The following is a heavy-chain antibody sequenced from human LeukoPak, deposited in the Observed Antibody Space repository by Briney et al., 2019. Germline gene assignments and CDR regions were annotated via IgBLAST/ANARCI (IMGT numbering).Heavy chain of an antibody. CDR3: AREGSSSSGWYPHADY. D-gene: IGHD6-19*01. CDR2: IYYSGST. CDR1: GASISSGSYY. J-gene: IGHJ4*02. V-gene: IGHV4-61*01. Sequence: SETLSLTCTVSGASISSGSYYWSWIRQPPGKGLEWIGYIYYSGSTNYNPSLKSRVTISVDTSKNQFSLKLSSVTAADTAVYYCAREGSSSSGWYPHADYWGQGTLVTVSS.